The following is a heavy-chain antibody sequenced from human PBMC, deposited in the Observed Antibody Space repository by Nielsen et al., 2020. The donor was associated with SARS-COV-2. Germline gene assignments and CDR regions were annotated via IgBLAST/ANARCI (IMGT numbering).Heavy chain of an antibody. Sequence: SQTLSLTCTVSGGSISSSSYYWGWIRQPPGKGLEWIGSIYYSGSTYYNPSLKSRVTISVDTSKNQFSLKLSSVTAADTAVYYCASGVVPAAIAYYDILTGYYISFAPDYWGQGTLVTVSS. CDR2: IYYSGST. CDR3: ASGVVPAAIAYYDILTGYYISFAPDY. D-gene: IGHD3-9*01. V-gene: IGHV4-39*01. J-gene: IGHJ4*02. CDR1: GGSISSSSYY.